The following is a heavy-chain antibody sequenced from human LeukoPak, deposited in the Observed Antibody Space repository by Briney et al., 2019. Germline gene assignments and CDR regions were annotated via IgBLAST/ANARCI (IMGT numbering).Heavy chain of an antibody. CDR3: ARFAPSAAHYFDY. CDR2: IYSGGST. Sequence: GKSLRLSCAASGFTVSSNYMSWVRQAPGKGLEWVSVIYSGGSTYYADSVEGRFTISRDNSENTLYLQMNSLRAGDTAVYYCARFAPSAAHYFDYWGQGTLVTVSS. J-gene: IGHJ4*02. CDR1: GFTVSSNY. D-gene: IGHD6-13*01. V-gene: IGHV3-53*01.